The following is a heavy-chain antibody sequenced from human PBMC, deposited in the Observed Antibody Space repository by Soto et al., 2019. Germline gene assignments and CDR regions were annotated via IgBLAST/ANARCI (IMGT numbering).Heavy chain of an antibody. CDR1: GFTFSSYA. CDR2: ITASGGST. D-gene: IGHD2-21*02. J-gene: IGHJ4*02. CDR3: AKDSRLTVVTPLEFDY. Sequence: EVQLLESGGGLVQPGGSLRLSCAASGFTFSSYAMSWVRQAPGKGLEWVSTITASGGSTYYADSVKGRFTISRDNSRNTLYLQMNSPRAEDTAVYYCAKDSRLTVVTPLEFDYWGQGTLVTVSS. V-gene: IGHV3-23*01.